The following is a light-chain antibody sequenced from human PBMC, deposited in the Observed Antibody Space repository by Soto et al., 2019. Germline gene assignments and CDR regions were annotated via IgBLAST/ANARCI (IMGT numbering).Light chain of an antibody. Sequence: QAVVTQEPSFSVSPGGTVTLTCGLSSGSVSTTYYPSWYQQTPGQAPRTLIFTTNTRSSGVPDRFSGSIVGNKAALTITGAQADDESDYYCALYMGIGTVVFGGGTKLTVL. CDR3: ALYMGIGTVV. CDR2: TTN. V-gene: IGLV8-61*01. J-gene: IGLJ2*01. CDR1: SGSVSTTYY.